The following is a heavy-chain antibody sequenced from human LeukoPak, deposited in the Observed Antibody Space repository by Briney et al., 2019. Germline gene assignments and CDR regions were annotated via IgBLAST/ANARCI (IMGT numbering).Heavy chain of an antibody. Sequence: GGSLRLSCAASGFTFSSYAMSWVRQAPGKGLEWVSGISGGGGSTYYADSVKGRFPISRDNSKNTLYLQMNSLRAEDTAVYYCAKRSSSWHFDYWGQGTLVTVSS. V-gene: IGHV3-23*01. CDR3: AKRSSSWHFDY. D-gene: IGHD6-13*01. J-gene: IGHJ4*02. CDR2: ISGGGGST. CDR1: GFTFSSYA.